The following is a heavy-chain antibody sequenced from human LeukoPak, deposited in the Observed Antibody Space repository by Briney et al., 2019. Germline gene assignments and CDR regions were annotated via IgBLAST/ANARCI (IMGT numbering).Heavy chain of an antibody. D-gene: IGHD3-9*01. Sequence: GGSLRLSCAASGFTVSSNYMSWVRQAPGKGLEWVSAISGSGGSTYYADSVKGRFTISRDNSKNTLYLQMNSLRAEDTAVYYCATATYYDILTGYYDYWGQGTLVTVSS. CDR1: GFTVSSNY. J-gene: IGHJ4*02. V-gene: IGHV3-23*01. CDR3: ATATYYDILTGYYDY. CDR2: ISGSGGST.